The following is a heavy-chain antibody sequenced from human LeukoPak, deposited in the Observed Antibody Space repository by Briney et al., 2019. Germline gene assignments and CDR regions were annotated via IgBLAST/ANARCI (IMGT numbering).Heavy chain of an antibody. CDR3: ASPVGATTVRAFDI. J-gene: IGHJ3*02. Sequence: PGASVKVSCKASGYTFTSYAMNWVRQAPGQGLEWMGWINTNTGNPTYAQGFTGRFVFSLDTSVSTAYLQISSLKAEDTAVYYCASPVGATTVRAFDIWGQGTMVTVSS. V-gene: IGHV7-4-1*02. CDR1: GYTFTSYA. D-gene: IGHD1-26*01. CDR2: INTNTGNP.